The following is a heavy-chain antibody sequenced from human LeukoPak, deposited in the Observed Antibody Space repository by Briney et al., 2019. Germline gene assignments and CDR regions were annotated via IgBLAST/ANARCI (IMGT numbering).Heavy chain of an antibody. CDR1: GGSISGFY. CDR2: VYYSGNT. V-gene: IGHV4-59*01. CDR3: ARDRSGSGDY. D-gene: IGHD3-10*01. Sequence: PSETLSLTCTVSGGSISGFYWNWIRQPPGKGLEWIGYVYYSGNTNYNPSLKSRVTISLDTSKNQFSLKLRSVTAADTAVYYCARDRSGSGDYWGQGTLVTVSS. J-gene: IGHJ4*02.